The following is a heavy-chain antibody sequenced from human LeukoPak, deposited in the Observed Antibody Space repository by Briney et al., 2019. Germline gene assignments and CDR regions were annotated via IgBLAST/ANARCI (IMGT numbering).Heavy chain of an antibody. CDR2: ISYDGSKK. CDR3: ARESYYDFWSGYPTAFDY. D-gene: IGHD3-3*01. CDR1: GFTFSSFG. J-gene: IGHJ4*02. Sequence: PGRSLRLSCAASGFTFSSFGIHWVRQAPGKGLQWVAVISYDGSKKYYADSVKGRFTISRDNSKNTLYLQMNSLRAEDTAVYYCARESYYDFWSGYPTAFDYWGQGTLVTVSS. V-gene: IGHV3-30*03.